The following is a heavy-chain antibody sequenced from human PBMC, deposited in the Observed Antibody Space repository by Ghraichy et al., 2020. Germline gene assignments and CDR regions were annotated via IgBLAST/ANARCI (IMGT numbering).Heavy chain of an antibody. CDR2: ISGNGDST. CDR3: AKDTPYYYDSSGYYPDTFDI. Sequence: GGSLRLSCAASGFTFSTYAMSWVRQAPGKGLEWISTISGNGDSTYYADSVKGRFTISRDNSRNTLYLQMNSLRAEDTAVYYCAKDTPYYYDSSGYYPDTFDIWGQGTMVTVSS. CDR1: GFTFSTYA. D-gene: IGHD3-22*01. J-gene: IGHJ3*02. V-gene: IGHV3-23*01.